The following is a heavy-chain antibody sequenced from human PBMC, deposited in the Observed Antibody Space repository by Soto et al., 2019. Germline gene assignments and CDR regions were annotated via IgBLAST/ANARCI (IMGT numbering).Heavy chain of an antibody. CDR3: ARVRSSGWYDAFDI. D-gene: IGHD6-19*01. V-gene: IGHV1-69*13. CDR1: GGTFSSYA. Sequence: SVKVSCKASGGTFSSYAISWVRQAPGQGLEWMGGIIPIFGTANYAQKFQGRVTITADESTSTAYMELSSLRSGDTAVYYCARVRSSGWYDAFDIWGQGTMVTVSS. CDR2: IIPIFGTA. J-gene: IGHJ3*02.